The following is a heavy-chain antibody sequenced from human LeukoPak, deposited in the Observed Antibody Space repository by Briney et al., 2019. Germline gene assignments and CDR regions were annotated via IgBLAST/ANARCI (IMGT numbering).Heavy chain of an antibody. CDR1: GFTFSSYS. J-gene: IGHJ4*02. Sequence: GGSLRLSCAASGFTFSSYSMNWVRQAPGKGLEWVSAISGSGGSTYYADSVKGRFTISRDNSKNTLYLQMNSLRAEDTAVYYCAKTDQDIVVVVAATPRPAFDYWGQGTLVTVSS. CDR2: ISGSGGST. D-gene: IGHD2-15*01. V-gene: IGHV3-23*01. CDR3: AKTDQDIVVVVAATPRPAFDY.